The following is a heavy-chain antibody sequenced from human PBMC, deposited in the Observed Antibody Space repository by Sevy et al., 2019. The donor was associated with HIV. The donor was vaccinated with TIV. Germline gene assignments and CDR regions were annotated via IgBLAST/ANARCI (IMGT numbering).Heavy chain of an antibody. V-gene: IGHV4-4*07. CDR2: IYTSGST. D-gene: IGHD3-16*02. CDR3: ARENEGYYDYVWGSYRYVVGFDY. CDR1: GGSISSYY. J-gene: IGHJ4*02. Sequence: SETLSLTCTVSGGSISSYYWSWIRQPAGKGLEWIGRIYTSGSTNYNPSLKSRVTMSVDTSKNQFSLKLSSVTAADTAVYYCARENEGYYDYVWGSYRYVVGFDYWGQGTLVTVSS.